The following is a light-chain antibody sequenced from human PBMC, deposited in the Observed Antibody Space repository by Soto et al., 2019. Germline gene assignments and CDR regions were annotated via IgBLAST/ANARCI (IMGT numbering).Light chain of an antibody. CDR2: DAS. J-gene: IGKJ2*01. CDR1: QSVSSY. CDR3: QQRSNWPPGYT. Sequence: EIVLTQSPATLSLSPGERATLSCRASQSVSSYLDWYQQKPGQAPRLLIYDASNRATGIPARFSGSGSGTDFTLTISSLEPEDFAVSDCQQRSNWPPGYTFGQGTKLEIK. V-gene: IGKV3-11*01.